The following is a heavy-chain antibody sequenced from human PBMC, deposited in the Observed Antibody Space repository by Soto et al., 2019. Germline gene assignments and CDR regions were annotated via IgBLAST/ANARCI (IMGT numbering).Heavy chain of an antibody. J-gene: IGHJ4*02. CDR2: IIGSGSNT. D-gene: IGHD2-2*02. V-gene: IGHV3-23*01. CDR1: GFTFSDYG. Sequence: GGSLRLSCAASGFTFSDYGMSWVRQALGKGLEWVSGIIGSGSNTHYADSVRGRFTISRDNSKNTLYLQMNSLRAEDKAIYYCAKGYSLDSWGQGTLVTAPQ. CDR3: AKGYSLDS.